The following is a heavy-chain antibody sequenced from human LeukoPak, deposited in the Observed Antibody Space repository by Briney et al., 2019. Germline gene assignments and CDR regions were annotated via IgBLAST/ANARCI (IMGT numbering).Heavy chain of an antibody. D-gene: IGHD1-26*01. CDR3: ARDDRGSYFDY. CDR1: GGSISSGSYY. CDR2: IYTSGST. J-gene: IGHJ4*02. Sequence: PSETLSLTCTVSGGSISSGSYYWSWLRQPAGKGLEWYGRIYTSGSTNYNPSLKRRVTISVDTSKNQFSLKLSSVTAADTAVYYCARDDRGSYFDYWGQGTLVTVSS. V-gene: IGHV4-61*02.